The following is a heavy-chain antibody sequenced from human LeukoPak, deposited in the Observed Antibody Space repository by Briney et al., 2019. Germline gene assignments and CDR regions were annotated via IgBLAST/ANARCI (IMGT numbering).Heavy chain of an antibody. D-gene: IGHD2/OR15-2a*01. J-gene: IGHJ4*02. CDR1: GGSLSGSY. CDR2: INHSGRT. Sequence: SETLSLTCAVYGGSLSGSYCTWIRQSPEKGLEWIGEINHSGRTNYNPSLESRATISVDTSNNQFSLKLRSVTAADTAVYYCSRDPSSTINCPLRFWGQGTLATVFS. V-gene: IGHV4-34*01. CDR3: SRDPSSTINCPLRF.